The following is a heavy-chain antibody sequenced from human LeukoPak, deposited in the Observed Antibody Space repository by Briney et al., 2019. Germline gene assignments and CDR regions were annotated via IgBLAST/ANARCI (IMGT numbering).Heavy chain of an antibody. CDR1: GFTFSSYS. CDR2: ISSSSSYI. V-gene: IGHV3-21*01. D-gene: IGHD2-2*01. Sequence: GGSLGLSCAASGFTFSSYSMNWVRQAPGKGLEWVSSISSSSSYIYYADSVKGRFTISRDNAQNSLYLQMNSLRAEDTAVYYCARDQGSSLYGMDVWGQGTTVTVSS. CDR3: ARDQGSSLYGMDV. J-gene: IGHJ6*02.